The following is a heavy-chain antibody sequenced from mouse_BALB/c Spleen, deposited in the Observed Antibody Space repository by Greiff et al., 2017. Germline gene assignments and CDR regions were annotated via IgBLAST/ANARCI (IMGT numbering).Heavy chain of an antibody. CDR2: INPSTGYT. CDR1: GYTFTSYW. Sequence: QVQLQQSGAELAKPGASVKMSCKASGYTFTSYWMHWVKQRPGQGLEWIGYINPSTGYTEYNQKFKDKATLTADKSSSTAYMQLSSLTSEDSAVYYCARGGLYYDDDCFDYGGQGTTLTVSA. D-gene: IGHD2-4*01. V-gene: IGHV1-7*01. CDR3: ARGGLYYDDDCFDY. J-gene: IGHJ2*01.